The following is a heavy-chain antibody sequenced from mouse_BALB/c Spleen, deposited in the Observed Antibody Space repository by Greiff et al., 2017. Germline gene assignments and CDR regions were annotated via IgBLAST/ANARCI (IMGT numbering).Heavy chain of an antibody. Sequence: LQQSGGGLVQPGGSLKLSCAASGFTFSSYTMSWVRQTPEKRLEWVAYISNGGGSTYYPDTVKGRFTISRDNAKNTLYLQMSSLKSEDTAMYYCARPYYDYDGYFDVWGAGTTVTVSS. V-gene: IGHV5-12-2*01. CDR3: ARPYYDYDGYFDV. J-gene: IGHJ1*01. CDR2: ISNGGGST. CDR1: GFTFSSYT. D-gene: IGHD2-4*01.